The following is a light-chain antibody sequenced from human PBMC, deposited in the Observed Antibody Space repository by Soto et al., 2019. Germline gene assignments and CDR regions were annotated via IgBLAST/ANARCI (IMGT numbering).Light chain of an antibody. J-gene: IGKJ3*01. V-gene: IGKV1-27*01. CDR2: AAS. Sequence: DIQMTQSPSSLSASVGDRVTITCRASQGIANYLAWYQQIPGKVPKLLIYAASTLQSGVPSRFSGSGSGTDFTLTISSLQPEDVATYYCQKYDGAPFTFGPGTNVDIK. CDR1: QGIANY. CDR3: QKYDGAPFT.